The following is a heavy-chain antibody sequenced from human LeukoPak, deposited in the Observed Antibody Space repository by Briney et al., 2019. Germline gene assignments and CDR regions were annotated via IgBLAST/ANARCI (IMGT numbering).Heavy chain of an antibody. V-gene: IGHV3-74*01. D-gene: IGHD6-19*01. Sequence: GGSLRLSCAASGSTFSTYWMHWVRQAPGKGLVWVSRISSDGSSTIYADSVKGRFTISRDNAKNTLYLQMNNLRAEDTAVYYCAVAVVGLAYWGQGTLVTVSS. CDR1: GSTFSTYW. CDR3: AVAVVGLAY. J-gene: IGHJ4*02. CDR2: ISSDGSST.